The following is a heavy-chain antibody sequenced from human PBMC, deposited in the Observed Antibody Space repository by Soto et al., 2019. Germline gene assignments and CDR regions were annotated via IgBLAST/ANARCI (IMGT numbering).Heavy chain of an antibody. Sequence: ASVKVSCKASGYTFTCYYMHWVRQAPGQGLEWMGIINPSGGSTSYAQKFQGRVTMTRDTSTSTVYMELSSLRSEDTAVYYCARAPLGAGFDPWGQGTLVTVSS. D-gene: IGHD1-26*01. V-gene: IGHV1-46*01. CDR1: GYTFTCYY. CDR3: ARAPLGAGFDP. J-gene: IGHJ5*02. CDR2: INPSGGST.